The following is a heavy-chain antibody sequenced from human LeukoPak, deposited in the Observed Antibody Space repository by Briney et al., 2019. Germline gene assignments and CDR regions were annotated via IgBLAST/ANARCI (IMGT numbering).Heavy chain of an antibody. CDR1: GGSISTYY. J-gene: IGHJ3*02. CDR3: ARLGAVSDAFDI. Sequence: SETLSLTCTVSGGSISTYYWSWIRQPPRKGLEWLGYVYHSGSTNYNPSLKSRVTISVDTSKKQFSLKVTPVTAADTAVYYCARLGAVSDAFDIWGQGTMVTVSS. D-gene: IGHD3-16*01. CDR2: VYHSGST. V-gene: IGHV4-59*08.